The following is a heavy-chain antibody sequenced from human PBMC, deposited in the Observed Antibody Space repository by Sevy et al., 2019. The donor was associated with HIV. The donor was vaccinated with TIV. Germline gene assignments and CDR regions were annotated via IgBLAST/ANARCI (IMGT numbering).Heavy chain of an antibody. CDR1: GFTFSTYW. CDR3: AGGGYDQFDY. D-gene: IGHD5-12*01. CDR2: IKQDGSEK. Sequence: GGSLRLSCAASGFTFSTYWMSWVRQAPGKGLEWVANIKQDGSEKYYVDSVKGRFTISKDNAKNCLYLEMNSVRAEDTAVYYCAGGGYDQFDYWGQGIMVTVSS. V-gene: IGHV3-7*04. J-gene: IGHJ4*02.